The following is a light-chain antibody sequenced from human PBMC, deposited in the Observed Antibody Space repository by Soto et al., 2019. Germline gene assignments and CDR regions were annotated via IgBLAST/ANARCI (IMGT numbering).Light chain of an antibody. CDR3: QQYNSYSRT. CDR2: DAS. J-gene: IGKJ1*01. V-gene: IGKV1-5*01. CDR1: QSISSW. Sequence: DIQMTQSPSTLSASVGDRVTITCRASQSISSWLAWYQQKPGKAPKLLIYDASNLESGVPSRFSGSGSGRQFTLTISSLQPDDFASYYCQQYNSYSRTFGQGTKVEI.